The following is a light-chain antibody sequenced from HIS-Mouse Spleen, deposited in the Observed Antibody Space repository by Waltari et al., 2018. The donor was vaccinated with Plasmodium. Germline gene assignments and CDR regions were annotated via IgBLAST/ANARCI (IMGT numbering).Light chain of an antibody. J-gene: IGKJ2*02. V-gene: IGKV1-5*03. CDR2: KAS. CDR1: QSISSW. CDR3: QQNNSYCT. Sequence: DIQMTQSPSTLSASVGDRVTITCRASQSISSWLAWYQQKPGKAPKLLIYKASSLESGVPSRFSGSGSGTEFPLTISSLPPDDFATYCCQQNNSYCTFGQGTKLEIK.